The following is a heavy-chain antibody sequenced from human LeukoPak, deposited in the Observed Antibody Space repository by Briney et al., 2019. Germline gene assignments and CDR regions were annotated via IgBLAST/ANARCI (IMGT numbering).Heavy chain of an antibody. D-gene: IGHD1-26*01. Sequence: GGSLRLSCPASGFTVSSTYMSWVRQAPGNGLEWVSVIYSGGSTYYADSGKGRFTISRHNSKNTLYLQMNSLRAEDSAVYYCASFSGSYYRGAFDIWGQGTMVTVSS. CDR3: ASFSGSYYRGAFDI. J-gene: IGHJ3*02. CDR2: IYSGGST. V-gene: IGHV3-53*04. CDR1: GFTVSSTY.